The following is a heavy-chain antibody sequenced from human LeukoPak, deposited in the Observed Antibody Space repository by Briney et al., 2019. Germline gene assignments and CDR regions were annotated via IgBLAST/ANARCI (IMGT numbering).Heavy chain of an antibody. CDR2: ISSSGSTI. Sequence: GGSLRLSCAPSGFSFSSYAMNWVRQAPGKGLEWVSYISSSGSTIYHADSVKGRFTISRDNAKNSLYLQMNSLRAEDTAVYYCAELGITMIGGVWGKGTTVTISS. J-gene: IGHJ6*04. V-gene: IGHV3-48*03. D-gene: IGHD3-10*02. CDR1: GFSFSSYA. CDR3: AELGITMIGGV.